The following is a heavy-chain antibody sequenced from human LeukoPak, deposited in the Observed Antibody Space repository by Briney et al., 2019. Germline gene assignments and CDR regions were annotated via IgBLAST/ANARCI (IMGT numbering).Heavy chain of an antibody. CDR3: ARHPLVAPNFGY. Sequence: SETLSLTCTVSGGSISSYYWSWIRQPPGKGLEWIGYIYTSGSTNYNPSLKSRVTISIDTSKNQFSLKLSSVTAADTAVYYCARHPLVAPNFGYWGQGTLVTVSS. D-gene: IGHD2-15*01. CDR2: IYTSGST. J-gene: IGHJ4*02. V-gene: IGHV4-4*09. CDR1: GGSISSYY.